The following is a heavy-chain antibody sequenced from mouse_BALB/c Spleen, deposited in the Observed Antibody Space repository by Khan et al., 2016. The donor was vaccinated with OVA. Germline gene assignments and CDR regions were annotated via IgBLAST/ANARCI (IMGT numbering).Heavy chain of an antibody. CDR1: GYSLTDYG. J-gene: IGHJ3*01. D-gene: IGHD2-1*01. CDR2: INTYTGEP. CDR3: TRSQGNFLFAY. Sequence: QIQLVQSGPELKKPGETVKISCKASGYSLTDYGLNWVKQAPGKDLKWMGWINTYTGEPTFADDFKGRFAFSLETSASTAYLRIINLKDEDTATSFCTRSQGNFLFAYWGQGTLVTVSA. V-gene: IGHV9-3-1*01.